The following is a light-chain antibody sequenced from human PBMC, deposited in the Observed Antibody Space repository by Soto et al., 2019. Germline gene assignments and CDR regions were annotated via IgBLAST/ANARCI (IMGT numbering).Light chain of an antibody. Sequence: DIQMTQSPSSLSASVGDRVTITCRASQSISDYLNWYHQEPGKAPKLLIYAASSLQSGVPSRFSGSGSGTDFSLTISSLQPEDFATYFCQQSFGIPFTFGPGTKVVI. CDR1: QSISDY. CDR3: QQSFGIPFT. J-gene: IGKJ3*01. V-gene: IGKV1-39*01. CDR2: AAS.